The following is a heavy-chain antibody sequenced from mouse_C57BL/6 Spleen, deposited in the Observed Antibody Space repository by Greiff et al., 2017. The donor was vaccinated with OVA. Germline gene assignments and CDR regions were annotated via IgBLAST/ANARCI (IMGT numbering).Heavy chain of an antibody. Sequence: EVQGVESGGDLVQPGGSLTLSCAASGFTFSSYGMSWVRQTPDKRLEWVATISSGGSYTYYPDSVKGRFTISRDNAKNTLYLQMSSLKSEDTAMYYCAIHRGIYDGFDYWGQGTTLTVSS. CDR3: AIHRGIYDGFDY. J-gene: IGHJ2*01. V-gene: IGHV5-6*01. CDR2: ISSGGSYT. CDR1: GFTFSSYG. D-gene: IGHD2-3*01.